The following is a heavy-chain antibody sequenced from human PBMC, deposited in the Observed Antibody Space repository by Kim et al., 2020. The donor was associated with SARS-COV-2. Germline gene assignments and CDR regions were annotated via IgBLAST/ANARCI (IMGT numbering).Heavy chain of an antibody. CDR3: ARQPEFDP. V-gene: IGHV1-2*02. Sequence: NSGGTDYAPKFQGRVTMTRDTSITTAYMELTSLRSDDTGVYYCARQPEFDPWGQGTLVTVSS. CDR2: NSGGT. J-gene: IGHJ5*02.